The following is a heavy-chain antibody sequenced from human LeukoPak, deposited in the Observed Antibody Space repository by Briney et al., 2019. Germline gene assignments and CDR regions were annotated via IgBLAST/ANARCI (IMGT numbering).Heavy chain of an antibody. CDR1: GYTFTSYY. D-gene: IGHD3-22*01. J-gene: IGHJ6*03. CDR3: ARLKEHYDDTYYYYYMDV. V-gene: IGHV1-46*01. CDR2: INPSGGST. Sequence: GASVKVSCKASGYTFTSYYMHWVRQAPGQGLEWMGIINPSGGSTSYAQKFQGRVTMTRDVSTSTVYMELSSLRSEDTAVYYCARLKEHYDDTYYYYYMDVWGKGTTVTVSS.